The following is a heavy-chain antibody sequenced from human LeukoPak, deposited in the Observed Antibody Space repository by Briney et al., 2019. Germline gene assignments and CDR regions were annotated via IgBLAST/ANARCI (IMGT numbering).Heavy chain of an antibody. CDR2: IDGSGDTI. CDR3: SRRFDC. V-gene: IGHV3-48*02. Sequence: PGETLILYCAASGFTFRDYSMNSIRQAPGKGLEWVSYIDGSGDTIYYADSVKGRFTISRDNAKNSLDLQMNSLRDEDTAVYYCSRRFDCWGQGTLVTVSS. J-gene: IGHJ4*02. CDR1: GFTFRDYS.